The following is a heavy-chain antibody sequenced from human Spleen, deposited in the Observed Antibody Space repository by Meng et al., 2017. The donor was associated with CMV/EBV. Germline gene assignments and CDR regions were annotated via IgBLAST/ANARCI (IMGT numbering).Heavy chain of an antibody. V-gene: IGHV1-69*12. Sequence: QGQLGQSGAEMKKPGSSVKVSCKASGGTFSSYAISWVRQAPGQGLEWMGGIIPIFGTANYAQKFQGRVTITADESTSTAYMELSRLRSDDTAVYYCATGIAAAGTPYYFDYWGQGTLVTVSS. CDR3: ATGIAAAGTPYYFDY. J-gene: IGHJ4*02. CDR1: GGTFSSYA. D-gene: IGHD6-13*01. CDR2: IIPIFGTA.